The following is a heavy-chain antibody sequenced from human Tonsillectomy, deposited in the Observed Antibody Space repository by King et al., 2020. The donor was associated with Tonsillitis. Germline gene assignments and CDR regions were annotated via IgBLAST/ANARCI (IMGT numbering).Heavy chain of an antibody. CDR2: INDSGT. J-gene: IGHJ4*02. CDR3: AKQAYDDNPFDY. V-gene: IGHV4-59*08. CDR1: GASITSYY. Sequence: QLQESGPGLVKPSETLSLTCTVSGASITSYYWSWIRQPPGKGLEWIGYINDSGTNYNPSLKSRVTLSVDTSKNLFSLRLSSVTAADTAVYYCAKQAYDDNPFDYWGQGTLVTVSS. D-gene: IGHD4-23*01.